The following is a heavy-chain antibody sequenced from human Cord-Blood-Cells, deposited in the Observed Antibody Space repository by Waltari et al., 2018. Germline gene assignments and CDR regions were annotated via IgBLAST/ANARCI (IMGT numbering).Heavy chain of an antibody. Sequence: QVQPVQSGAEVKKPGSSVKVSCKASGGTFSSYAIRWVRQAPGKGLEWMGGIIPIFGTANYAQKFQGRVTITADESTSTAYMELSSLRSEDTAVYYCARANRENIQLWSYTIDYWGQGTLVTVSS. CDR3: ARANRENIQLWSYTIDY. CDR2: IIPIFGTA. D-gene: IGHD5-18*01. J-gene: IGHJ4*02. CDR1: GGTFSSYA. V-gene: IGHV1-69*01.